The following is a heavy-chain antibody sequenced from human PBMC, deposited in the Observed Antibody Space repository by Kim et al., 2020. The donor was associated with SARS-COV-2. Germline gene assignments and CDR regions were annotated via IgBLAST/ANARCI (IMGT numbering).Heavy chain of an antibody. V-gene: IGHV1-3*01. CDR3: ARVIRDGYNLGYFDY. CDR1: GYTFTSYA. D-gene: IGHD5-12*01. CDR2: INAGNGNT. J-gene: IGHJ4*02. Sequence: ASVKVSCKASGYTFTSYAMHWVRQAPGQRLEWMGWINAGNGNTKYSQKFQGRVTITRDTSASTAYMELSSLRSEDTAVYYCARVIRDGYNLGYFDYWGQGTLVTVSS.